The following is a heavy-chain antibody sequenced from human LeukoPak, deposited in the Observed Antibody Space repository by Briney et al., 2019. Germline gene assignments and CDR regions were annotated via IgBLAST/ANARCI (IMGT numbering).Heavy chain of an antibody. V-gene: IGHV5-51*04. CDR1: GYSFTSYW. D-gene: IGHD3-22*01. CDR2: IYPGDSDT. J-gene: IGHJ5*02. CDR3: ARSALHYYDSSGYYHIPQGFDP. Sequence: GESLKISCKGSGYSFTSYWIGWVRQMPGKGLEWMGIIYPGDSDTRYSPSFQGQVTISADKPISTAYLQWSSLKASDTAMYYCARSALHYYDSSGYYHIPQGFDPWGQGTLVTVSS.